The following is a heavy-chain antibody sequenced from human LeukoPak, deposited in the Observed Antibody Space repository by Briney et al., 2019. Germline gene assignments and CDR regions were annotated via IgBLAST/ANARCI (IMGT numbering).Heavy chain of an antibody. V-gene: IGHV4-39*07. CDR1: GGSISSSSYY. CDR3: ARGRYSYGPIHFDY. D-gene: IGHD5-18*01. Sequence: SETLSLTCTVSGGSISSSSYYWGWIRQPPGKGLEWIGEINHSGSTNYNPSLKSRVTISVDTSNNQFSLKLSSVAAADTAVYYCARGRYSYGPIHFDYWGQGTLVTVSS. J-gene: IGHJ4*02. CDR2: INHSGST.